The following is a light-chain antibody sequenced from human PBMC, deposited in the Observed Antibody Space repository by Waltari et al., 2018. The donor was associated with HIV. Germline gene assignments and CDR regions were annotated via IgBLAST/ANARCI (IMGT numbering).Light chain of an antibody. CDR2: EVN. CDR3: SSYTSSTTLL. Sequence: QSALTQPASVSGSPGQSITISCTGSSSDVGSYDYVPWYPQHPGKAPKLMIYEVNNRPSGVSNRFSGSKSGNTASLTISGLQAEDEAEYYCSSYTSSTTLLFGGGTKVTVL. J-gene: IGLJ2*01. V-gene: IGLV2-14*01. CDR1: SSDVGSYDY.